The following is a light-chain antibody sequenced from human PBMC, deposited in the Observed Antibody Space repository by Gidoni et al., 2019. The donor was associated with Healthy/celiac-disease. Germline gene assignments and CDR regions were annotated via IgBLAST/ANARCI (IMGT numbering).Light chain of an antibody. J-gene: IGKJ3*01. V-gene: IGKV3-20*01. CDR2: GAS. Sequence: DIVFTQSPGTLSLSPGERATLSCRTSQSVSSSYLAWYQQKPGQAPRLLIYGASSRATGIPDRFSGSGSGTDVTLTISRLEPEDFAVYYCQQYGSSQGVTFGPXTKVDIK. CDR1: QSVSSSY. CDR3: QQYGSSQGVT.